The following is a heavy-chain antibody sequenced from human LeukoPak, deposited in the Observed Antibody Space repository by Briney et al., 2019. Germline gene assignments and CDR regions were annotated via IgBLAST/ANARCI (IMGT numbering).Heavy chain of an antibody. J-gene: IGHJ4*02. D-gene: IGHD2-21*02. CDR2: ISFSVNTK. CDR3: ARDSSVVTATYFDY. CDR1: GFTFSDYS. V-gene: IGHV3-48*04. Sequence: GGSLRLSCAASGFTFSDYSMNWVRQAPGKGLEWVSYISFSVNTKYYGDSVKGRFTISRDNAKNTLYLLMNSLRGEDTAVYYCARDSSVVTATYFDYWGQGTLVTVSS.